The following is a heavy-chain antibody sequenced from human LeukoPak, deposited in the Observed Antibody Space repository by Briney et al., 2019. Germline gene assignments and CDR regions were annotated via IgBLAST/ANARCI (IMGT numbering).Heavy chain of an antibody. CDR3: AKDKAQAYYASGSLVL. D-gene: IGHD3-10*01. CDR2: IYTSGST. Sequence: PSETLSLTCTVSGGSISSYYWSWIRQPAGKGLEWIGRIYTSGSTNYNPSLKGRVTMSVDTSKNQFSLKLSSVTAADTALYYCAKDKAQAYYASGSLVLWGQGTLVTVSS. CDR1: GGSISSYY. J-gene: IGHJ4*02. V-gene: IGHV4-4*07.